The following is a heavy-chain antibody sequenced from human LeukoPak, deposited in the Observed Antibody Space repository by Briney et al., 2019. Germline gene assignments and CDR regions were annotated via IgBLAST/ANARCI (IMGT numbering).Heavy chain of an antibody. CDR1: GFTFSSYS. J-gene: IGHJ3*02. D-gene: IGHD1-26*01. CDR2: ISSSSSYI. V-gene: IGHV3-21*01. Sequence: PGGSLRLSCAASGFTFSSYSMNWVRQAPGKGLEWVSSISSSSSYIYYADSVKGRFTISRDNAKNSLYLQMNSLRAEDTAVYYCARDRVVGATSDAFDIWGQRTMVTVSS. CDR3: ARDRVVGATSDAFDI.